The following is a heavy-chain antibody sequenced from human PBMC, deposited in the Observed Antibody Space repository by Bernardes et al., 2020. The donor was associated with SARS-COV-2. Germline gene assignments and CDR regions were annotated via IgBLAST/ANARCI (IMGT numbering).Heavy chain of an antibody. J-gene: IGHJ4*02. D-gene: IGHD2-15*01. Sequence: GASRRSSVAAPRFIRYTYAMTCVRPSPGKGLEWVSGISGNVGNTYYADSVKGRFTISRDNFKNTLYLQMNSLRAEDTAAYYCAKGRCGGGGCWAIFDYGCQKTLVTVSS. CDR3: AKGRCGGGGCWAIFDY. CDR2: ISGNVGNT. V-gene: IGHV3-23*01. CDR1: RFIRYTYA.